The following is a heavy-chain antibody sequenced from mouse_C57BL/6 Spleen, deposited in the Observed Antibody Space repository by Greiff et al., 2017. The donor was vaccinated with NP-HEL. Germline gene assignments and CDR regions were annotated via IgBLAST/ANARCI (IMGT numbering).Heavy chain of an antibody. J-gene: IGHJ4*01. Sequence: QVQLKQSGAELVRPGTSVQVSCKASGYAFTNYLIEWVKQRPGQGLEWIGVINPGSGGTNYNEKFKGKATLTADKSSSTAYMQLSSLTSEDSAVYFCARKGDYGSSYGAMDYWGQGTSVTVSS. CDR1: GYAFTNYL. CDR3: ARKGDYGSSYGAMDY. V-gene: IGHV1-54*01. D-gene: IGHD1-1*01. CDR2: INPGSGGT.